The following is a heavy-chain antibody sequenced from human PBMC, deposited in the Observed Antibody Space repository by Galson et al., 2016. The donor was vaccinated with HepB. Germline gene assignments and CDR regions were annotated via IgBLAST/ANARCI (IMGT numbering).Heavy chain of an antibody. CDR1: GASINSRNW. CDR2: VHHTGRT. V-gene: IGHV4-4*01. CDR3: AGREGVSGNSLFDP. Sequence: ETLSLTCTVSGASINSRNWWSWVRQPPGKGLEWIGEVHHTGRTHYNPSLKSRVFISVDKTKKQFSLTLSSVTAADTAVYFCAGREGVSGNSLFDPWGQGTPVTVSS. J-gene: IGHJ5*02. D-gene: IGHD2/OR15-2a*01.